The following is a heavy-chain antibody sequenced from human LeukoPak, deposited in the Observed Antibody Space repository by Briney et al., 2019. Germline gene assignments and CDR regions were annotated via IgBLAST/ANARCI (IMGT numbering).Heavy chain of an antibody. J-gene: IGHJ4*02. Sequence: GGSLRLSCAASGFTFSSYAMSWVRQAPGKGLEWVSAISGSGGSTYYADSVKGRFTISRDSSKNTLYLQMNNLRAEDSAVYYCASTSIIRGYDHDQFYWGQGTLVTVSS. CDR2: ISGSGGST. V-gene: IGHV3-23*01. D-gene: IGHD5-12*01. CDR1: GFTFSSYA. CDR3: ASTSIIRGYDHDQFY.